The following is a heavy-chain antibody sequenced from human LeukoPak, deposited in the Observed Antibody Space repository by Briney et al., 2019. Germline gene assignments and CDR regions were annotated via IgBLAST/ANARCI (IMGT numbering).Heavy chain of an antibody. CDR3: AKDISARDYYYYYGMDV. CDR1: GFTFDDYA. D-gene: IGHD4/OR15-4a*01. CDR2: ISWNSGSI. Sequence: PGRSLRLSCAASGFTFDDYAMHWVRQAPGKGLEWVSGISWNSGSIGYADSVKGRFTISRDNAKNSLYLQMNSLRAEDTALYYCAKDISARDYYYYYGMDVWGQGTTVTSP. V-gene: IGHV3-9*01. J-gene: IGHJ6*02.